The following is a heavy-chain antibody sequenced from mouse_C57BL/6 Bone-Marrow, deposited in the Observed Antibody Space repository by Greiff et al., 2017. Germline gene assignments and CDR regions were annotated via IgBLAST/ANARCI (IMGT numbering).Heavy chain of an antibody. D-gene: IGHD2-14*01. CDR1: GYTFTDYY. J-gene: IGHJ3*01. V-gene: IGHV1-76*01. Sequence: QVQLQQSGAELVRPGASVKLSCKASGYTFTDYYINWVKQRPGQGLEWIARIYPGSGNTYYNEKFKGKATLTAEKSSSTAYMQLSSLTSEDSAVYYCAKEGVRRAWFDYWGQGTLVTVSA. CDR2: IYPGSGNT. CDR3: AKEGVRRAWFDY.